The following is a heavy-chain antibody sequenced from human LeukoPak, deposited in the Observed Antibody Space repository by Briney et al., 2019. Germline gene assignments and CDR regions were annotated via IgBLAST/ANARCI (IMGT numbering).Heavy chain of an antibody. CDR3: ASNSHDSSGYYYVGY. CDR1: GGSISSGDYY. J-gene: IGHJ4*02. D-gene: IGHD3-22*01. CDR2: IYYSGST. Sequence: SETLSLTCTVSGGSISSGDYYWSWIRQPPGKGLEWIGYIYYSGSTYYNPSLKSRVTISVDTSKNQFSLKLSSVSAADTAVYYCASNSHDSSGYYYVGYWGQGTLVTVSS. V-gene: IGHV4-30-4*02.